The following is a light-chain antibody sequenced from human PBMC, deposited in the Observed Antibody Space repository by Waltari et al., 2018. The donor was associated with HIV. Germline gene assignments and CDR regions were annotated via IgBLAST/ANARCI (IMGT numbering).Light chain of an antibody. J-gene: IGKJ1*01. CDR3: QQYYNTRWT. CDR1: QSLLSSSNNKNF. Sequence: IVMTQSLDSLAVSLGERAPLTCKSTQSLLSSSNNKNFLAWYQQKPRQPPKVLIYWASIRESGVPDRFSASGSGTDFTLTINSLQAEDVAVYYCQQYYNTRWTFGQGTKVEIK. CDR2: WAS. V-gene: IGKV4-1*01.